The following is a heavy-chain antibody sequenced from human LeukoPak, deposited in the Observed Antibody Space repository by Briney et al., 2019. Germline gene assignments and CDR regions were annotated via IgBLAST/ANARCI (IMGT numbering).Heavy chain of an antibody. J-gene: IGHJ4*02. CDR2: INNGGSTT. D-gene: IGHD6-19*01. V-gene: IGHV3-74*01. CDR1: GFTFSSYW. CDR3: IPVAGTGFDY. Sequence: PGGSLRLSCAASGFTFSSYWMHWVRHGPGKGLVWVSRINNGGSTTDYADSVKGRFTISRDNAKNTLYLQMNSLRAEDTAVYYGIPVAGTGFDYWGQGTLVTVSS.